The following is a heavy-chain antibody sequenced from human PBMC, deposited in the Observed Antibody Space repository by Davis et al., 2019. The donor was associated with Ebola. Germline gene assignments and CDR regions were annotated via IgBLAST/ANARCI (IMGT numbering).Heavy chain of an antibody. J-gene: IGHJ5*02. CDR3: ARGWLRGWFDP. D-gene: IGHD5-12*01. V-gene: IGHV6-1*01. CDR1: GDSVSTAG. Sequence: HSQTLSLTCAISGDSVSTAGWNWIRQSPSRGLEWLGRTYYKSKWYNDYAASVKSRITIKPDTSKNQFSLQLNSVTPEDTAVYYCARGWLRGWFDPWGQGTLVTVSS. CDR2: TYYKSKWYN.